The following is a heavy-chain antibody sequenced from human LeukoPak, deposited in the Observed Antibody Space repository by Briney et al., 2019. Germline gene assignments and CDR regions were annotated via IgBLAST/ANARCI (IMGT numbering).Heavy chain of an antibody. CDR3: ARTTEGGYTYDFFYYYYMDV. CDR1: GGSFSGYY. Sequence: SETLSLTCAVYGGSFSGYYWSWIRQPPGKGLEWIGEINHSGSTNYNPSLKSRVTISVDSSKNQFSLKLSSVTPADTAVYYCARTTEGGYTYDFFYYYYMDVWGKGTTVTISS. V-gene: IGHV4-34*01. CDR2: INHSGST. J-gene: IGHJ6*03. D-gene: IGHD5-18*01.